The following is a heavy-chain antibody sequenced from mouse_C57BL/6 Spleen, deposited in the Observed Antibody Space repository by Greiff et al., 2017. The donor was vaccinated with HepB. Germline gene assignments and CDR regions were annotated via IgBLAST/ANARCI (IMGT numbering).Heavy chain of an antibody. D-gene: IGHD1-1*01. J-gene: IGHJ1*03. V-gene: IGHV1-53*01. Sequence: QVQLQQPGPELVKPGASVKLSCKASGYTFTSYWMHWVKQRPGQGLEWIGNINPSNGGTNYNEKFKSKATLTVDKSSSTAYMQLSSLTSEDSAVYYCARSVLLLRYWYFDVWGTGTTVTVSS. CDR2: INPSNGGT. CDR3: ARSVLLLRYWYFDV. CDR1: GYTFTSYW.